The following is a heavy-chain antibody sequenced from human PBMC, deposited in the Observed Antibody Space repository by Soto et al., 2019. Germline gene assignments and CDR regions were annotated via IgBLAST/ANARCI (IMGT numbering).Heavy chain of an antibody. Sequence: GASVKVSCKASGYTFTSYGISWVRQAPGQGLEWMGWISAYNGNTSYAQKLQGRVTMTTDTSTSTAYMELRSLRSDDTAVYYCARAPCSSTSCYLGGGSYWGQGTLVTVSS. D-gene: IGHD2-2*01. V-gene: IGHV1-18*01. CDR3: ARAPCSSTSCYLGGGSY. CDR1: GYTFTSYG. CDR2: ISAYNGNT. J-gene: IGHJ4*02.